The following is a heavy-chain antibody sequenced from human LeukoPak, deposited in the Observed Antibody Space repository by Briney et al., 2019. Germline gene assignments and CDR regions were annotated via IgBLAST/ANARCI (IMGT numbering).Heavy chain of an antibody. V-gene: IGHV3-7*01. D-gene: IGHD4-17*01. J-gene: IGHJ4*02. CDR3: AKLLGDVTTYDY. Sequence: PGGSLRLSCTASGFTFSGSRLSWVRQAPGRGLEWVASINQDGGHKHYVDSLKGRFTISRDNAENSLFLQMNSLRVDDTAVYYCAKLLGDVTTYDYWGQGTLVTVSS. CDR2: INQDGGHK. CDR1: GFTFSGSR.